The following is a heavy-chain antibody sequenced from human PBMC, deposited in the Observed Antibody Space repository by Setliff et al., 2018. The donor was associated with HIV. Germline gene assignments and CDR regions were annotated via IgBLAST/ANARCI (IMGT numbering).Heavy chain of an antibody. Sequence: PSETLSLTCTVSGGSISSGSDYWSWIRQPAGKGLEWIGHIYTSGSTNYNPSLKSRVTISVDTSKNQFSLKLSSVTAADTAVYYCARAAIAAAGPGDYWGQGTLVTVSS. J-gene: IGHJ4*02. CDR1: GGSISSGSDY. V-gene: IGHV4-61*09. CDR2: IYTSGST. CDR3: ARAAIAAAGPGDY. D-gene: IGHD6-13*01.